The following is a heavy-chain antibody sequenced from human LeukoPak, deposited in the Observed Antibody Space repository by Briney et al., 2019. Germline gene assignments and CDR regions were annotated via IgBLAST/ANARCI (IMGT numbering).Heavy chain of an antibody. Sequence: GGSLRLSCAASGFTFDDYAMHWVRRAPGKGLEWVSGTSWNSGSIGYADSVKGRFTISRDNAKNSLYLQMNSLRAEDMALYYCAKGMWYNYYGSGSYYKSDIDDYFDYWGQGTLVTVSS. CDR3: AKGMWYNYYGSGSYYKSDIDDYFDY. V-gene: IGHV3-9*03. CDR2: TSWNSGSI. D-gene: IGHD3-10*01. J-gene: IGHJ4*02. CDR1: GFTFDDYA.